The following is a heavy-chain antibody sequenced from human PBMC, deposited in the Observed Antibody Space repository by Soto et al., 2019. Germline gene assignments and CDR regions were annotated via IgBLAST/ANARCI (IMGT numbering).Heavy chain of an antibody. V-gene: IGHV3-23*01. J-gene: IGHJ3*02. CDR3: AKIPHSSSWYLDAFDI. Sequence: EVQLLESGGGLVQPGGSLRLSCAASGFTFSSYAMSWVRQATGKGLEWVSAISGSGGSTYYADSVKGRFTISRDNSKNTLYLQMNSLRAEDTAVYYCAKIPHSSSWYLDAFDIWGQGTNGHRLF. CDR1: GFTFSSYA. CDR2: ISGSGGST. D-gene: IGHD6-13*01.